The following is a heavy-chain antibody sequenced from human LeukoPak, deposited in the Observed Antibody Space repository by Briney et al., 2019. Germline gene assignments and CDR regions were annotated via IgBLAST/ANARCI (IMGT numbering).Heavy chain of an antibody. J-gene: IGHJ4*02. CDR2: ISSSGSTI. CDR3: AKTLYSSLYVLGDFDY. Sequence: GGSLRLSCAASGFTFSDYYMSWIRQAPGKGLEWVSYISSSGSTIYYADSVKGRFTISRDNSKNTLYLQMNSLRAEDTAVYYCAKTLYSSLYVLGDFDYWGQGTLVTVSS. D-gene: IGHD6-6*01. V-gene: IGHV3-11*01. CDR1: GFTFSDYY.